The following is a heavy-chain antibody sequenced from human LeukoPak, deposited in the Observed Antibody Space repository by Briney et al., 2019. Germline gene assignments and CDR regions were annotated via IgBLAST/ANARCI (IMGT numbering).Heavy chain of an antibody. CDR2: ISFSGTYI. V-gene: IGHV3-21*04. J-gene: IGHJ4*02. D-gene: IGHD2-2*01. Sequence: GGSLRLSCAASGFTFSAYSLNWVRQAPGKGLEWISSISFSGTYIYYADSVKGRITISRDNAKNSLYLQMNSLRPEDTAVYYCARGWRYCSSTTCYGMYYSDYWGQGTLVTVSS. CDR1: GFTFSAYS. CDR3: ARGWRYCSSTTCYGMYYSDY.